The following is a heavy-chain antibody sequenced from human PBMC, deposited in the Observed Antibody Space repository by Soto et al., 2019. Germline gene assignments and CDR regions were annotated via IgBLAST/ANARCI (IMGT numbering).Heavy chain of an antibody. D-gene: IGHD3-10*01. CDR3: AKDRSTMVRGVLNWFDP. Sequence: GSLRISGAAPVFTFSSYALSWVRQAPGKGLEWVSAISGSGGSTYYADSVKGRFTISRDNSKNTLYRQMNSLRAEDTAVYYCAKDRSTMVRGVLNWFDPWGQGTLVTVSS. V-gene: IGHV3-23*01. CDR2: ISGSGGST. J-gene: IGHJ5*02. CDR1: VFTFSSYA.